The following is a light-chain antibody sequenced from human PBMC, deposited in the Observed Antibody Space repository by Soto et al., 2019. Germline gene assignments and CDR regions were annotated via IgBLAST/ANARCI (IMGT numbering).Light chain of an antibody. CDR1: LDINYS. CDR2: AAS. J-gene: IGKJ4*01. Sequence: DIQMTQSPSAMSASVGDSVTITCRARLDINYSLAWFQQKPWNVPKRLIYAASTLQSGLPSRFSGSGSGTDFTLTISSLQPEDFATDYCLQHKDYPLSFGGGAKVDIK. CDR3: LQHKDYPLS. V-gene: IGKV1-17*03.